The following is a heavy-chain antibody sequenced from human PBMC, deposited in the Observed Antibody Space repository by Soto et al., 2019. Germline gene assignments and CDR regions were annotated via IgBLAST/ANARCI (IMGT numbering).Heavy chain of an antibody. Sequence: QVQLMQSGPEVKKPGASVKVSCKASGYTFSSYGISWVRQAPGQGLEWMGWISAHNGNTEYAQSLQSRVSMTTDTSTSTAYMELRSLRSDDTAVYYCARDTMITANWFDPWGQGTLVTVSS. CDR1: GYTFSSYG. V-gene: IGHV1-18*01. J-gene: IGHJ5*02. D-gene: IGHD3-22*01. CDR3: ARDTMITANWFDP. CDR2: ISAHNGNT.